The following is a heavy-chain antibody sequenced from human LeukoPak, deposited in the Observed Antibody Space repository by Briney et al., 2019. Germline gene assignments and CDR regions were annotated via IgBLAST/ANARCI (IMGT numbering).Heavy chain of an antibody. CDR3: ARLRNIVVVPAAINTPNWFDP. CDR2: IILIFGIA. V-gene: IGHV1-69*13. CDR1: GGTFSSYA. Sequence: SVKVSCKASGGTFSSYAISGVRQTPGQGLEWMGGIILIFGIANYAQKFQGRVTITPDESTSTAYMELSSLRSEDTAVYYCARLRNIVVVPAAINTPNWFDPWGQGTLVTVSS. J-gene: IGHJ5*02. D-gene: IGHD2-2*01.